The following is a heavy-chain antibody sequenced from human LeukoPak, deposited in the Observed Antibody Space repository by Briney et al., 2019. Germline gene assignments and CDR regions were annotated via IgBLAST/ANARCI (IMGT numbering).Heavy chain of an antibody. CDR1: GYTFTSYA. Sequence: ASVKVSCKASGYTFTSYAMNWVRQAPGQGLEWMGWINTNTGNPTYAQGFTGRFVFSLDTSVSTAYLQISSLKAEDTAVYYCARSPLNSGRIYYYYGMDVWGQGTTVTVSS. J-gene: IGHJ6*02. CDR3: ARSPLNSGRIYYYYGMDV. CDR2: INTNTGNP. V-gene: IGHV7-4-1*02. D-gene: IGHD4-23*01.